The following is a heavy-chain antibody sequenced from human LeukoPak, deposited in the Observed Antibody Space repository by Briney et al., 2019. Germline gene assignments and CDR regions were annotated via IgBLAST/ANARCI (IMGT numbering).Heavy chain of an antibody. D-gene: IGHD2-15*01. Sequence: GGSLRLSCAASGFTFSSYWMSWVRQAPGKGLEWVANIKQDGSEKYYVDSVKGRFTISRDNAKNSLYLQMNSLRAEDTAVYYCAREIRAGSITYYYYYYYMDVWGKGTTVTVSS. J-gene: IGHJ6*03. CDR2: IKQDGSEK. CDR3: AREIRAGSITYYYYYYYMDV. V-gene: IGHV3-7*01. CDR1: GFTFSSYW.